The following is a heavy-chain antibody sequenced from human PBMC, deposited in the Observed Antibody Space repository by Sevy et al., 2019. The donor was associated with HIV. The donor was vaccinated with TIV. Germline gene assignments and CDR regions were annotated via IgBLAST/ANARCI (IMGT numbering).Heavy chain of an antibody. CDR3: ARFHYDSSGFDY. J-gene: IGHJ4*02. CDR1: GASISSGDYY. D-gene: IGHD3-22*01. V-gene: IGHV4-30-4*01. Sequence: SETLSLTCTVSGASISSGDYYWSWICQPPGKGLEWIGYIYYSGTTYYNPSLKSRVIISVDTSKNQFSLRLSSVTAADTAVYFYARFHYDSSGFDYWGQGTLVTVSS. CDR2: IYYSGTT.